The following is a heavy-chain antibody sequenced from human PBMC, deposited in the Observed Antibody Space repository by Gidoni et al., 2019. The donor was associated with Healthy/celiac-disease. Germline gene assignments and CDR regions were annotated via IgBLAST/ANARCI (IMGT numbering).Heavy chain of an antibody. Sequence: QVQLVAAGGGGVQPGRSLRVSWAASGFPFNSYALHWVRQAPGKGLEWVAVISYDGSNKYYADSVHGRFTISRYNSTNTLSLQMNSLRAEDTAVYYCAREPWDSPYDSSSFDYWGQGPLVTVSS. CDR3: AREPWDSPYDSSSFDY. CDR2: ISYDGSNK. J-gene: IGHJ4*02. CDR1: GFPFNSYA. V-gene: IGHV3-30-3*01. D-gene: IGHD6-13*01.